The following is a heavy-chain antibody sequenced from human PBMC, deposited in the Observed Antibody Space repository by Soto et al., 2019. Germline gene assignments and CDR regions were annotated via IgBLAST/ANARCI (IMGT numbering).Heavy chain of an antibody. J-gene: IGHJ5*02. D-gene: IGHD3-16*02. CDR2: ISAYNGNT. CDR1: GYTFTSYG. V-gene: IGHV1-18*01. CDR3: ARDTGYYDYVWGSYRSNWFDP. Sequence: QVQLVQSGAEVKKPGASVKVSCKASGYTFTSYGISWVRQAPGQGLEWMGWISAYNGNTNYAQKLQGRVTMTTDTPTSTAYMELRSLRSDDTAVYYCARDTGYYDYVWGSYRSNWFDPWGQGTLVTVSS.